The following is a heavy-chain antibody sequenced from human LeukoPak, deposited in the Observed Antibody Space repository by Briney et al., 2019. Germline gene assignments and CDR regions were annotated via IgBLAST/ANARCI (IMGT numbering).Heavy chain of an antibody. CDR2: ISSSGSTI. Sequence: GGSLRLSCAASGFTFSDYYMSWIRQAPGKGLEWVSYISSSGSTIYYADSVKGRFTISRDNAKNTLYLQMNSLRAEDTAVYYCAKSWPRTLFAFDIWGQGTMVTVSS. CDR1: GFTFSDYY. V-gene: IGHV3-11*01. CDR3: AKSWPRTLFAFDI. D-gene: IGHD3-10*01. J-gene: IGHJ3*02.